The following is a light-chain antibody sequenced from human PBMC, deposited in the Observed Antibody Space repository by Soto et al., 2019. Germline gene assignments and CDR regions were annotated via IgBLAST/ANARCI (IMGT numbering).Light chain of an antibody. CDR3: QQANSFPLT. Sequence: DIPMTQSPSSVSASAGDRVTITCRASQDIGSWLAWYQQKPGKAPKLLIYAASSLQSGVPPRFSGSGSGTAFTLTISSLQPEDFATYSCQQANSFPLTFGGGTKVEFK. CDR1: QDIGSW. V-gene: IGKV1-12*01. CDR2: AAS. J-gene: IGKJ4*01.